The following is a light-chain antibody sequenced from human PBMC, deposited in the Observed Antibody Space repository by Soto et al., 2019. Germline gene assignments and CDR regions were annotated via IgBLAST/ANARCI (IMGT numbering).Light chain of an antibody. Sequence: QSVLTQPPSASGSPGRSVTISCTGTSSDVGGYNYVSWYQQYPGKAPKLIIYEVYKRPSGVPDRFSGSKSGNTAALTVSGLQAEDEADYYCSSYVGTNSYVFGTGTKVTVL. CDR1: SSDVGGYNY. V-gene: IGLV2-8*01. CDR2: EVY. CDR3: SSYVGTNSYV. J-gene: IGLJ1*01.